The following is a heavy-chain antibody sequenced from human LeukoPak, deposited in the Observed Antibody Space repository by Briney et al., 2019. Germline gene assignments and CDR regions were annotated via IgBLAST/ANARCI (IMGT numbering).Heavy chain of an antibody. Sequence: SVKVSCKASGYTFTSYGISWVRQAPGQGLEWMGRIIPIFGTANYAQKFQGRVTITTDESTSTAYMELSSLRSEDTAVYYCARDPGVGYYTAKYFQHWGQGTLVTVSS. D-gene: IGHD3-22*01. CDR3: ARDPGVGYYTAKYFQH. J-gene: IGHJ1*01. CDR2: IIPIFGTA. V-gene: IGHV1-69*05. CDR1: GYTFTSYG.